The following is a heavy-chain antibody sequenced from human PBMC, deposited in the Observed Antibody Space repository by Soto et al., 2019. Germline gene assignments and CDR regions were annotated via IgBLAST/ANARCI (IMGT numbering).Heavy chain of an antibody. J-gene: IGHJ3*01. CDR2: LSAYNGDT. V-gene: IGHV1-18*01. Sequence: QVQLVQSGAEVKKPGASVRVSCKTSGYTFINYGITWVRQAPGQGLEWMGWLSAYNGDTSSSEKLQDRFTMTTDTSTNTVYMDLRSLTSDDTAVYYCARWSAIVGGAEALDVWGRGTMVIVSS. CDR1: GYTFINYG. CDR3: ARWSAIVGGAEALDV. D-gene: IGHD1-26*01.